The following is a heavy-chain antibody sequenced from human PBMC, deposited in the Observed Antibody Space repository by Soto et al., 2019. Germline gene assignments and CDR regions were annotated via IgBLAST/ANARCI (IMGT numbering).Heavy chain of an antibody. Sequence: QVHLQESGPGLVKPSGTLSLTCAVSSDSSRRPNWWSWVRQPPGKRLEWIGQIDQRGSSTYNPSLTSRKRRVTMSIEWSKNQLSLRLTSVTAADTAVYYCAKHGAFYFADWGHGTPVIVSS. V-gene: IGHV4-4*02. D-gene: IGHD3-16*01. CDR3: AKHGAFYFAD. CDR1: SDSSRRPNW. CDR2: IDQRGSS. J-gene: IGHJ4*01.